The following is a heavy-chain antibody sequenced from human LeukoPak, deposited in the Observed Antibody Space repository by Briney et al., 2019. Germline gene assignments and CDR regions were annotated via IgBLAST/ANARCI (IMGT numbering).Heavy chain of an antibody. CDR1: GYSISSGYY. CDR2: IYHSGST. J-gene: IGHJ3*02. D-gene: IGHD6-13*01. CDR3: VGPYSSDAFDI. V-gene: IGHV4-38-2*01. Sequence: SETLSLTCSVSGYSISSGYYWGWIRQPPGKGLEWIGSIYHSGSTYYNPSLKSRVTISVDTSKNQFSLKLSSVTAADTAVYYCVGPYSSDAFDIWGQGTMVTVSS.